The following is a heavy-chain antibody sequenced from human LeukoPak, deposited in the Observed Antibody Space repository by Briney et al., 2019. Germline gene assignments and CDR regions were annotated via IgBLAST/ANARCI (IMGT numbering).Heavy chain of an antibody. Sequence: VASVKVSCKASGGTFSSYAISWVRQAPGQGLEWMGRIIPILGIANYAQKFQGRVTITADKSTSTAYMELSSLRSEDTAVYYCARDYYDSSGYYYTEEYYYYGMDVWGQGTTVTVSS. CDR1: GGTFSSYA. CDR3: ARDYYDSSGYYYTEEYYYYGMDV. V-gene: IGHV1-69*04. J-gene: IGHJ6*02. D-gene: IGHD3-22*01. CDR2: IIPILGIA.